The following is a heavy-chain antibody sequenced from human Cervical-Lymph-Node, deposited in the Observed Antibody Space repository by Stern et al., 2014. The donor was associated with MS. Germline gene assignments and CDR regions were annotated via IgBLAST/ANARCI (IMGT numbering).Heavy chain of an antibody. Sequence: EVQLVQSGSEVKQPGESLKLSCKASRYSFTHSWIGWVRQMPGKGLEWMGIIFPADSDTNDSPSFEGQVTSTVNGSPSTANLRWSSLKAADTAIYYCAGHHGHSPTPFDSWGQGTRVTVSS. J-gene: IGHJ4*02. CDR1: RYSFTHSW. CDR3: AGHHGHSPTPFDS. D-gene: IGHD5-24*01. CDR2: IFPADSDT. V-gene: IGHV5-51*01.